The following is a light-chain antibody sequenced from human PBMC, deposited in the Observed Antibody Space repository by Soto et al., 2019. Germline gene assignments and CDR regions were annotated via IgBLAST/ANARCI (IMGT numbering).Light chain of an antibody. CDR1: QSISSY. V-gene: IGKV1-39*01. CDR3: QQGYSTPIT. Sequence: DIQMTQSPSSLSASLGDRVAITCRASQSISSYLNWYQQKPGKAPKVLIYAASNLQSGVPSRFSGSGSGTDFALTISSLQHEDFATYYCQQGYSTPITVGQGTRMEIK. CDR2: AAS. J-gene: IGKJ5*01.